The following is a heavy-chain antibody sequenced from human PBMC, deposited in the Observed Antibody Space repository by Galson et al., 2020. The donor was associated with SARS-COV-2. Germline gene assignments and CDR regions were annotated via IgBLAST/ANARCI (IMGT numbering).Heavy chain of an antibody. CDR1: GFTFSSYG. Sequence: QLGESLKISCAASGFTFSSYGMHWVRQAPGKGLEWVAVIWYDGSNKYYADSVKGRFTISRDNSKNTLYLQMNSLRAEDTAVYYCAKEAQWELLGNAFDIWGQGTMVTVSS. CDR2: IWYDGSNK. J-gene: IGHJ3*02. V-gene: IGHV3-33*06. D-gene: IGHD1-26*01. CDR3: AKEAQWELLGNAFDI.